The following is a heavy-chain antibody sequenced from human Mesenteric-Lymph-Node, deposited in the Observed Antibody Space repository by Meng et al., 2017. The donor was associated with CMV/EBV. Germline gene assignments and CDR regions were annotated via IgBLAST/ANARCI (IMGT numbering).Heavy chain of an antibody. CDR2: ISYDGSNK. Sequence: GESLKISCAASGFTFSSYAMHWVRQAPGKGLEWVAVISYDGSNKYYADSVKGRFTISRDNSKNTLYLQMNSLRAEDTAVYYCARDWGGSNGYWGQGTLVTVSS. D-gene: IGHD5-24*01. CDR3: ARDWGGSNGY. CDR1: GFTFSSYA. V-gene: IGHV3-30*04. J-gene: IGHJ4*02.